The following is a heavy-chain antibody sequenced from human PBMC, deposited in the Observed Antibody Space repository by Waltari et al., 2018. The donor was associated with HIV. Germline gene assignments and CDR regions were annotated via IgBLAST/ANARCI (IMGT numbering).Heavy chain of an antibody. Sequence: EVQLVDSGGDFLQPGGSLRLSCVASGFTFSCYSVDWIRQAPGKGLEWLAHIRRDSKTIYYADSVKGRFTISRDNAKNWLHLQMEGLRVEDTAVYFCARVRFLEWLIDYWGQGTLVTVSS. CDR1: GFTFSCYS. CDR3: ARVRFLEWLIDY. D-gene: IGHD3-3*01. V-gene: IGHV3-48*01. J-gene: IGHJ4*02. CDR2: IRRDSKTI.